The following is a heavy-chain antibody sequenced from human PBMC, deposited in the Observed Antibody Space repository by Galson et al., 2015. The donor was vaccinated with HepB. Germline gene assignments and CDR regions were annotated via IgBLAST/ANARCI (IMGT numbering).Heavy chain of an antibody. CDR2: IDWDDDK. CDR3: ARIGYYDSPGGYFDY. J-gene: IGHJ4*02. Sequence: PALVTPTQTLTLTCTFSGFSLSTSGMCVSWIRQPPGKALGWLARIDWDDDKYYSTSLKTRLTISKDTSKNQVVLTMTNMDPVDTATYYCARIGYYDSPGGYFDYWGQGTLVTVSS. D-gene: IGHD3-22*01. CDR1: GFSLSTSGMC. V-gene: IGHV2-70*11.